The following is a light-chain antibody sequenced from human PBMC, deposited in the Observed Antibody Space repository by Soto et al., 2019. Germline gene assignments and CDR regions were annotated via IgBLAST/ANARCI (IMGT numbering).Light chain of an antibody. CDR1: SSNIGSNT. J-gene: IGLJ3*02. CDR2: SNN. CDR3: AAWDDSLNGYWV. V-gene: IGLV1-44*01. Sequence: QPVLTQPPSASGTPGQRVTISCSGSSSNIGSNTVNWYRQLPGTAPKLLIYSNNHRPSGVPDRFSGSKSGTSASLAISGLQSEDEADYYCAAWDDSLNGYWVFGGGTKLTVL.